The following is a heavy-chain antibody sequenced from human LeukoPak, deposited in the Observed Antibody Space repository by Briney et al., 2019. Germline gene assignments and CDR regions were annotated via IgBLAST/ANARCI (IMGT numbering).Heavy chain of an antibody. V-gene: IGHV3-74*01. CDR2: IKTDGSST. J-gene: IGHJ4*02. CDR3: ARVGYYYDSSGYSFDY. Sequence: PGGSLRLSCAVSGFTFSNYWMHWVRQAPGKGLVWGSRIKTDGSSTRYADSVKGRFTISRDNAKNTLYLQMNSLRAEDTAVYYCARVGYYYDSSGYSFDYWGQGTLVTVSS. D-gene: IGHD3-22*01. CDR1: GFTFSNYW.